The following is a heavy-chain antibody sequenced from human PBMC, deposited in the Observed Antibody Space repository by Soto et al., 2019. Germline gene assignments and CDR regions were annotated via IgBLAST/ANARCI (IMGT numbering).Heavy chain of an antibody. D-gene: IGHD2-15*01. CDR3: ARAPICSGGSCSAGDNWFDP. Sequence: QVQLQQWGAGLLKPSETLSLTCAVYGGSFSGYYWSWIRQPPGKGLEWIGEINHSGSTNYNPSLKSRGTISVDTSKNQFSLKLSSVTAADTAVYYCARAPICSGGSCSAGDNWFDPWGQGTLVTVSS. J-gene: IGHJ5*02. V-gene: IGHV4-34*01. CDR2: INHSGST. CDR1: GGSFSGYY.